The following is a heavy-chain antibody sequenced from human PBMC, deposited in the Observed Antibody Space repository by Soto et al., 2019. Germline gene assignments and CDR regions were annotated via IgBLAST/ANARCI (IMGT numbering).Heavy chain of an antibody. CDR1: GFTFRSYV. D-gene: IGHD3-16*01. J-gene: IGHJ1*01. Sequence: QVQLVESGGGVVQPGTSLRVSCVGSGFTFRSYVIHWVRQAPGKGLEWVALTSYDGSDKYYGDSVRGRFTISRDNSRNTVDLQMDSLRLEDTALYYCARGGTTGGSDVWGQGTLVSVSS. V-gene: IGHV3-30*19. CDR2: TSYDGSDK. CDR3: ARGGTTGGSDV.